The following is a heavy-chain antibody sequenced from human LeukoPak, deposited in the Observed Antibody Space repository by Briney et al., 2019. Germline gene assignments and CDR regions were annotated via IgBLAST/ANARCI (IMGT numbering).Heavy chain of an antibody. J-gene: IGHJ4*02. V-gene: IGHV4-39*01. CDR2: IYYSGST. CDR1: GGSISSSSYY. Sequence: SETLSLTCTVSGGSISSSSYYWGWIRQPPGKGLEWIGSIYYSGSTYYNPSLKSRVTISVDTSKNQFSLKLSSVTAADTAVYYCARDHYGDYGVIDYWGQGTLVTVSS. D-gene: IGHD4-17*01. CDR3: ARDHYGDYGVIDY.